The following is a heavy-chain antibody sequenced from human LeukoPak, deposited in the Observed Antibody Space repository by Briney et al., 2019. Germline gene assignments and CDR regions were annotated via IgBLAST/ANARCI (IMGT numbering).Heavy chain of an antibody. D-gene: IGHD1-7*01. Sequence: PGGSLRLSCAASGFTFSSFSVNWVRQAPGKGLEWVSYIRTSGTNTDYTGSVKGRFTISRDNAKNSLYLQMNSLRAEDTAVYYCARMNYVSSGWGAPFDYWGQGTLVTVSS. CDR1: GFTFSSFS. V-gene: IGHV3-48*04. CDR3: ARMNYVSSGWGAPFDY. CDR2: IRTSGTNT. J-gene: IGHJ4*02.